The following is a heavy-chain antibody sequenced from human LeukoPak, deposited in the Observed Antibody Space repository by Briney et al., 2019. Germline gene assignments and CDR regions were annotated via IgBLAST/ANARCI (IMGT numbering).Heavy chain of an antibody. CDR2: IYHSGST. Sequence: SETLSLTCTVSGYSISSGYYWGWIRQPPGKGLEWIGSIYHSGSTYYNPSLKSRVTISVDTSKNQFSLKLSSVTAADTAVYYCARVLGGNYYYYMDVWGKGTTVTVSS. CDR3: ARVLGGNYYYYMDV. D-gene: IGHD3-16*01. CDR1: GYSISSGYY. J-gene: IGHJ6*03. V-gene: IGHV4-38-2*02.